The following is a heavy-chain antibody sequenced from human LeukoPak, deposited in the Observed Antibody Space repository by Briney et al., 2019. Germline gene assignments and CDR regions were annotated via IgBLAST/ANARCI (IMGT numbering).Heavy chain of an antibody. CDR2: IYYSGST. CDR1: GGSISSHY. V-gene: IGHV4-59*11. CDR3: ARYYYDSSGYNFDY. D-gene: IGHD3-22*01. Sequence: SETLSLTCTVSGGSISSHYWSWIRQPPGKGLKWIGHIYYSGSTNYNPSLKSRVTISVDTSKNQFSLKLSSVTAADTAVYYCARYYYDSSGYNFDYWGQGTLVTVSS. J-gene: IGHJ4*02.